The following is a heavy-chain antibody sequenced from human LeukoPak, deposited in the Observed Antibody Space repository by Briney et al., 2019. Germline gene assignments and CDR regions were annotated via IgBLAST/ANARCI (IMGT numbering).Heavy chain of an antibody. Sequence: GASVKVSCKASGGTFSSYAISWVRQAPGQGLEWMGTIIPILGIANYAQKFQGRVTITADKSTSTAYMELSSLRSEDTAVYYCAALPDSSGYYYFLDYWGQGTLVTVSS. D-gene: IGHD3-22*01. V-gene: IGHV1-69*04. CDR2: IIPILGIA. CDR1: GGTFSSYA. J-gene: IGHJ4*02. CDR3: AALPDSSGYYYFLDY.